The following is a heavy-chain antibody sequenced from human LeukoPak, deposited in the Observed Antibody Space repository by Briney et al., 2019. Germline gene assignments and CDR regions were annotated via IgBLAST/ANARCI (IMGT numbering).Heavy chain of an antibody. CDR2: INPNSGGT. D-gene: IGHD3-22*01. CDR3: VRLGITMIVVVNSDDAFDI. CDR1: GYTFTGYY. V-gene: IGHV1-2*02. J-gene: IGHJ3*02. Sequence: ASVKVSCKASGYTFTGYYMHWVRQAPGQGLEWMGWINPNSGGTNYAQKFQGRVTMTRDTSISTAYMELSRLRSDDTAVYYCVRLGITMIVVVNSDDAFDIWGQRTMVTVSS.